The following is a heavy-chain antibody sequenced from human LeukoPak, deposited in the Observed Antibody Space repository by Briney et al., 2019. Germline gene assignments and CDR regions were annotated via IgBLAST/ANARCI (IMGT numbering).Heavy chain of an antibody. CDR3: ARGSCGGDCYNYYYYYYMDV. Sequence: PSETLSLTCTVSGGSISSGSYYWSWIRQPAGKGLEWIGRIYTSGSTNYNPSLKSRVTISVDTSKNQFSLKLSSVTAADTAVYYCARGSCGGDCYNYYYYYYMDVWGKGTTVTISS. D-gene: IGHD2-21*02. CDR2: IYTSGST. CDR1: GGSISSGSYY. J-gene: IGHJ6*03. V-gene: IGHV4-61*02.